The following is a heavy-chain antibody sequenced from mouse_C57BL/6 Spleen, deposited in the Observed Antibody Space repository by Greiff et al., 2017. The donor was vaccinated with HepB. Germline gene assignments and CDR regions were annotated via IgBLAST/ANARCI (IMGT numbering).Heavy chain of an antibody. D-gene: IGHD1-1*01. V-gene: IGHV1-74*01. J-gene: IGHJ1*03. Sequence: QVQLQQPGAELVKPGASVKVSCKASGYTFTSYWMHWVKQRPGQGLEWIGRIHPSDSDTNYNQKFKGKATLTVDISSSTAYMQLSSLTSEDSAVYYCAIGMGVITTVVATNFDVWGTGTTVTVSS. CDR1: GYTFTSYW. CDR3: AIGMGVITTVVATNFDV. CDR2: IHPSDSDT.